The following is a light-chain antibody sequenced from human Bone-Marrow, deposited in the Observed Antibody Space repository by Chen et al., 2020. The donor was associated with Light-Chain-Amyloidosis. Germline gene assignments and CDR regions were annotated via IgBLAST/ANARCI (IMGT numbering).Light chain of an antibody. CDR3: QSADSSGTYEVI. CDR2: RDT. V-gene: IGLV3-25*03. J-gene: IGLJ2*01. Sequence: SYELTQPPPVSLSPGQTSRITCSGDDLPTKYAYWYQQKPGQAPVLVIQRDTARPSGISERVSGSSAGTTATLTSSGVQAEDEADYHCQSADSSGTYEVIFGGGTKLTVL. CDR1: DLPTKY.